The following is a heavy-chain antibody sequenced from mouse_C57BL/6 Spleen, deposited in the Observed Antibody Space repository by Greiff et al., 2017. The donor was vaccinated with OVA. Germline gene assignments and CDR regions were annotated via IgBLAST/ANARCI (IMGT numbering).Heavy chain of an antibody. CDR3: ARYGSSYEDWYFDV. V-gene: IGHV1-7*01. CDR2: IIPSSGYT. Sequence: QVQLQQSGAELAKPGASVKLSCKASGYTFTSYWLHWVKQRPGQGLEWFGYIIPSSGYTKYNQTFKDKATLTADKSSSTAYLQLSSLTYEDAAVYYCARYGSSYEDWYFDVWGTGTTVTVSS. J-gene: IGHJ1*03. D-gene: IGHD1-1*01. CDR1: GYTFTSYW.